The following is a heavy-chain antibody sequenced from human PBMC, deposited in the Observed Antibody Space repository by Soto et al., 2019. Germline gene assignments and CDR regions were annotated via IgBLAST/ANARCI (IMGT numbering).Heavy chain of an antibody. V-gene: IGHV3-30-3*01. Sequence: GGSLRLSCAASGFTFSSYAMHWVRQAPGKGLEWVAVISYDGSNTYYADSVKGRFTISRDNSKNTLYLQMNSLKTEDTAVYYCTTYLIAVAGTLDYWGQGTLVTVSS. J-gene: IGHJ4*02. D-gene: IGHD6-19*01. CDR1: GFTFSSYA. CDR3: TTYLIAVAGTLDY. CDR2: ISYDGSNT.